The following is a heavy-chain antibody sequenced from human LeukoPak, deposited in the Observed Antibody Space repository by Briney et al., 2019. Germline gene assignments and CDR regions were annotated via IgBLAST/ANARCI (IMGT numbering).Heavy chain of an antibody. Sequence: SGPTLVNPPQTLTLTCTFSGFSLRTSGVGVGWIRQPPGKALEWLALIYWDDDKRYSPSLKSRLTITKDTSKNQVVLRMTNMDPVDTATYYCAANGGKIKLDYWGQGTLVTVSS. D-gene: IGHD4-23*01. V-gene: IGHV2-5*02. CDR2: IYWDDDK. J-gene: IGHJ4*02. CDR1: GFSLRTSGVG. CDR3: AANGGKIKLDY.